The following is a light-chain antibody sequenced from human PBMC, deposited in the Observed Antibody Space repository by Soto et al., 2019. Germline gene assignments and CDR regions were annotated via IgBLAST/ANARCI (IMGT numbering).Light chain of an antibody. CDR1: SSDVGGYNY. CDR3: CSYAGNSLWV. CDR2: DVS. Sequence: QSALTQPRSVSGSPGQSVTISCTGTSSDVGGYNYVSWYQQHPGKAPKLMIYDVSKWPSGVPDRFSGSKSGNTASLNISGLQAEDEADYYCCSYAGNSLWVFGGGTKLTVL. V-gene: IGLV2-11*01. J-gene: IGLJ3*02.